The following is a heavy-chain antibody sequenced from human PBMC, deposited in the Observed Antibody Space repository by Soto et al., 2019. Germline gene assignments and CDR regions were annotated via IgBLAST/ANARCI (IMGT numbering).Heavy chain of an antibody. CDR3: AKGWAGDYDFWSGKYYYYYMDV. Sequence: HPGGSLRLSCAASGFTFSSYAMSWVRQAPGKGLEWVSAISGSGGSTYYADSVKGRFTISRDNSKNTLYLQMNSLRAEDTAVYYCAKGWAGDYDFWSGKYYYYYMDVWGKGTTVTVSS. D-gene: IGHD3-3*01. V-gene: IGHV3-23*01. CDR2: ISGSGGST. CDR1: GFTFSSYA. J-gene: IGHJ6*03.